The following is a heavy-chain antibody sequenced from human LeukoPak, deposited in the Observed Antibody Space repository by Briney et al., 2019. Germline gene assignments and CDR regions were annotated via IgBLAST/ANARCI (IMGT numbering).Heavy chain of an antibody. CDR2: ISYDGSNK. D-gene: IGHD1-26*01. J-gene: IGHJ3*02. CDR3: AIGRFVGSLNDAFDI. V-gene: IGHV3-30*01. CDR1: GFTFSSYA. Sequence: GGSLRLSCAASGFTFSSYAMHWVRQAPGKGLEWVAVISYDGSNKYYADSVKGRSIISRDNSKNTLYVQMNSLKIEDRAVYYCAIGRFVGSLNDAFDIWGQGTRVIVSA.